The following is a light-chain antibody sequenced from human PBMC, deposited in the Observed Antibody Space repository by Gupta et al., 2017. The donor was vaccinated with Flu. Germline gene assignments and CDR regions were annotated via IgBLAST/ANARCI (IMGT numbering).Light chain of an antibody. Sequence: LTQSPSFLSASVGDTVTITGRASHDISSYLAWYQQRPGQAPKLRIYGASTLQSGVQSRFSGSRSGTEFTLTVSGLQPEDFATYYCQQLKTFGRGTKVE. CDR3: QQLKT. J-gene: IGKJ1*01. V-gene: IGKV1-9*01. CDR2: GAS. CDR1: HDISSY.